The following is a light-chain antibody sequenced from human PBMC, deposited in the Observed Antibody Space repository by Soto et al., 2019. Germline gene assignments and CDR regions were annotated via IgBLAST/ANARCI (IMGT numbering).Light chain of an antibody. Sequence: QSALTQPGSVSGSPGQSITISCTGTINDVGGYDFVSWYQHHPGKAPKLMIFEVSNRPSGVSNRFSGSKSGNTASLTISGLQDEDEADYYCTSYTTTSYYVFGNGKKVTVL. J-gene: IGLJ1*01. CDR3: TSYTTTSYYV. V-gene: IGLV2-14*01. CDR2: EVS. CDR1: INDVGGYDF.